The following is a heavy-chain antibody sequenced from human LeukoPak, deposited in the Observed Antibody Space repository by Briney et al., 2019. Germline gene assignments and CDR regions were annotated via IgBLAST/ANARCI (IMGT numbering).Heavy chain of an antibody. V-gene: IGHV4-34*01. CDR1: GGSFSGYY. CDR3: ARTKSYTAMVTT. Sequence: SETLSLTCAVYGGSFSGYYWSWIRQPPGKGREWIGEINHSGSTNYNPSLKSRVTISVDTSKNQFSLKLSSVTAADTAVYYCARTKSYTAMVTTWGQGTLVTVSS. D-gene: IGHD5-18*01. J-gene: IGHJ5*02. CDR2: INHSGST.